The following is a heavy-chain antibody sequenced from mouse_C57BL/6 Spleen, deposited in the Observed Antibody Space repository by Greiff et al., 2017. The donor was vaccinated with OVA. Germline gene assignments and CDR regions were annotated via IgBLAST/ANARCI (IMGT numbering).Heavy chain of an antibody. CDR3: ARSMDGYYVNYFDY. V-gene: IGHV1-84*01. Sequence: QVQLKQSGPELVKPGASVKISCKASGYTFTDYYINWVKQRPGQGLEWIGWIYPGSGNTKYNEKFKGKATLTVDTSSSTAYMQLSSLTSEDSAVYFGARSMDGYYVNYFDYWGQGTTLTVSS. CDR2: IYPGSGNT. CDR1: GYTFTDYY. D-gene: IGHD2-3*01. J-gene: IGHJ2*01.